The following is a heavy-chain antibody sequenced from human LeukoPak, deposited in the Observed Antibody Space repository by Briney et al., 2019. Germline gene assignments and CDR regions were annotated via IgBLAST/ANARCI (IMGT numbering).Heavy chain of an antibody. D-gene: IGHD4-17*01. CDR3: ARQGRYGDYLGYYYGMDV. CDR2: IDPSDSYT. V-gene: IGHV5-10-1*01. CDR1: GYSFTSYW. Sequence: GESLKISCKGSGYSFTSYWISWVRQMPGKGLEWVGRIDPSDSYTNYSPSFQGHVTISADKSISTAYLQWSSLKASDTAMYYCARQGRYGDYLGYYYGMDVWGQGTTVTVSS. J-gene: IGHJ6*02.